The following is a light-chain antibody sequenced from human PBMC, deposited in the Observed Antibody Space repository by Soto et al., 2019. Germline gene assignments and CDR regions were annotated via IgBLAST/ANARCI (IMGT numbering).Light chain of an antibody. Sequence: EIVMTQSPATLSVSPGERATLSCRASQSVSSNLAWYQQKPGQAPRLLIYGASTRATGIPARFSGSGSGTAFTLTIISLQSEDFEVYYCQQYNNWGTFGQGTKVEIK. CDR3: QQYNNWGT. CDR2: GAS. V-gene: IGKV3-15*01. J-gene: IGKJ1*01. CDR1: QSVSSN.